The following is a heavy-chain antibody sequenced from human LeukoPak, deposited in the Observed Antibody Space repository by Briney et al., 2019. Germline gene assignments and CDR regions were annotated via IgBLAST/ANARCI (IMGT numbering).Heavy chain of an antibody. D-gene: IGHD3-10*01. J-gene: IGHJ4*02. V-gene: IGHV1-69*13. Sequence: ASVKVSCKASGGTFSSYAISWVRQAPGQGLEWTGGIIPIFGTANYAQKFQGRVTITADESTSTAYMELSSLRSEDTAVYYCASERNYYGSGSPLDYWGQGALVTVSS. CDR3: ASERNYYGSGSPLDY. CDR2: IIPIFGTA. CDR1: GGTFSSYA.